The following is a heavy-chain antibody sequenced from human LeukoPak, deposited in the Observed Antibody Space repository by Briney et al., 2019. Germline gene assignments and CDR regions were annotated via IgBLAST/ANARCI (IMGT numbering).Heavy chain of an antibody. V-gene: IGHV4-39*01. CDR2: AYYNGIT. D-gene: IGHD4-11*01. J-gene: IGHJ4*02. CDR1: GGPIFSSPFY. Sequence: PSETLSLTCPVSGGPIFSSPFYWGWIRQPPGKGLEWIASAYYNGITYYNPSLKSRVTISVDTSKNQFALKVTSVTAADTAIYYCARLMTTVATRGQGTLVTVSS. CDR3: ARLMTTVAT.